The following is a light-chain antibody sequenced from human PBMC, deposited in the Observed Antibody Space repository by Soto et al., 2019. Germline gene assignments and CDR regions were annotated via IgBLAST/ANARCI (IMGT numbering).Light chain of an antibody. CDR2: GAS. Sequence: ETVITQSPGNLSVSPGEPATTSRRASRGISSNLAWYQQKTGQAPRLLIYGASTRATGIPARFSGSGSGTEFTLTISSLETEDFAVYYCQQYGTSIQTFGQGTKVDIK. CDR3: QQYGTSIQT. CDR1: RGISSN. V-gene: IGKV3-15*01. J-gene: IGKJ1*01.